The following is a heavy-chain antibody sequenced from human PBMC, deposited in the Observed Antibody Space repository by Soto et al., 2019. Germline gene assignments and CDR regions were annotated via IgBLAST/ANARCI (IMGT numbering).Heavy chain of an antibody. CDR2: INPNSGGT. V-gene: IGHV1-2*02. CDR3: AMSTHRIAVAGTINY. D-gene: IGHD6-19*01. CDR1: GYTFTGYY. J-gene: IGHJ4*02. Sequence: QVQLVQSGAEVKKPGASVKVSCKASGYTFTGYYMHWVRQAPGQGLEWMGWINPNSGGTNYAQKFQGRVTMTRDTSISTAYMELSRLRAAATSVYYCAMSTHRIAVAGTINYWGQGTLVTFSS.